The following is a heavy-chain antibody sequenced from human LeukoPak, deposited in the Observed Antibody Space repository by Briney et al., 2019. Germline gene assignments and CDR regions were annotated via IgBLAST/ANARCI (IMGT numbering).Heavy chain of an antibody. J-gene: IGHJ6*03. V-gene: IGHV4-34*01. Sequence: SETLSLTCAVYGGSFSGYYWSWIRQPPGKGLEWIGEINHSGSTNYDPSLKSRVTISVDTSKNQFSLKLSSVTAADTAVYYCARQDGITMVRGVIIQPSYYYYMDVWGKGTTVTISS. CDR3: ARQDGITMVRGVIIQPSYYYYMDV. CDR2: INHSGST. D-gene: IGHD3-10*01. CDR1: GGSFSGYY.